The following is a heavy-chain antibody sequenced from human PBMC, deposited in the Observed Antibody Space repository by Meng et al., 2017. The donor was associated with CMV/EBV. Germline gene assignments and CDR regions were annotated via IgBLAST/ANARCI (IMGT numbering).Heavy chain of an antibody. D-gene: IGHD1-26*01. V-gene: IGHV3-30*02. J-gene: IGHJ6*02. CDR2: IRYDGSNK. Sequence: GESLKISCAASGFTFSSYGMHWVRQAPGKGLEWVAFIRYDGSNKYYADSVKGRFTISRDNSKNTLYLQMNSLRAEDTAVYYCAKDHSGRYYVRLTGGMDVWGQGTTVTVSS. CDR1: GFTFSSYG. CDR3: AKDHSGRYYVRLTGGMDV.